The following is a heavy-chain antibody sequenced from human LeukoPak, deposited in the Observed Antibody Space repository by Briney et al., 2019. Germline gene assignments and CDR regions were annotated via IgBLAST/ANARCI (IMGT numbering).Heavy chain of an antibody. CDR1: GYTLTELS. CDR3: ATGYLVTAGRMDV. D-gene: IGHD6-13*01. V-gene: IGHV1-24*01. J-gene: IGHJ6*02. Sequence: GASVKVSCKVSGYTLTELSMFWVRQAPGKGLEWMGSFDPEDGKTVYAQKFQGRVTMTEDTSTDTAYMELSSLRSEDTAVYYCATGYLVTAGRMDVWGQGTTVTVS. CDR2: FDPEDGKT.